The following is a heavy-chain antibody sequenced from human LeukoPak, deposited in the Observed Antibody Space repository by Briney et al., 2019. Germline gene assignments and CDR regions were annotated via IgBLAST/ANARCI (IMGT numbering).Heavy chain of an antibody. Sequence: SETLSLTCTVSGGSISTYYWSWIRRPPGKGLEWIAYIHASGPTNYNPSLKSRITISVDTSKNQFSLRLSSVTAADTAVYYCARHDAGIAARPFDNWGQGTLVTVSS. J-gene: IGHJ4*02. CDR1: GGSISTYY. D-gene: IGHD6-6*01. V-gene: IGHV4-4*09. CDR2: IHASGPT. CDR3: ARHDAGIAARPFDN.